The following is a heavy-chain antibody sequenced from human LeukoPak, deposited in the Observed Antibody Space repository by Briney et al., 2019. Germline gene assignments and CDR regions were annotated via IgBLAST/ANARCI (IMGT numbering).Heavy chain of an antibody. CDR1: GFTFSSYA. Sequence: GGSLRLFCAASGFTFSSYAMHWVRQAPDKGLEWVAVISYDGSNKYYADSVKGRFTISRDNSKNTLYLQMNSLRAEDTAVYYCAREDGGLDAFDIWGQGTMVTVSS. J-gene: IGHJ3*02. CDR2: ISYDGSNK. D-gene: IGHD4-23*01. CDR3: AREDGGLDAFDI. V-gene: IGHV3-30*04.